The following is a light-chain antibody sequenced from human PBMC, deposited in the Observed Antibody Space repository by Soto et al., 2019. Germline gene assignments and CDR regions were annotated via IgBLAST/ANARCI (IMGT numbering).Light chain of an antibody. Sequence: QSVLTQPASVSGSPGQSITISCTGTTTDVGSYKLVSWYQQHPGKAPKLMIYEVSRRPSGVSNRFSGSKSGNTASLTISGLQAVDEADYYCCSWAGSSTFYFFGSGTKVTVL. CDR2: EVS. V-gene: IGLV2-23*02. CDR3: CSWAGSSTFYF. J-gene: IGLJ1*01. CDR1: TTDVGSYKL.